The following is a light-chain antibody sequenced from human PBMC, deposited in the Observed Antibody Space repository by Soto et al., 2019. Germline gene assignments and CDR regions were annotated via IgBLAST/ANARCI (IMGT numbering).Light chain of an antibody. CDR2: EAS. CDR3: SSYTSDTTLV. CDR1: STDVGGYKY. J-gene: IGLJ3*02. V-gene: IGLV2-14*01. Sequence: QAVVTQPASVSGSPGQSIAISCTGTSTDVGGYKYVSWYQQHPGKAPKLLIYEASNRPSGVSDRFSGAKSGNTASLTISRLQAEDEADYYCSSYTSDTTLVFGGGTKLTVL.